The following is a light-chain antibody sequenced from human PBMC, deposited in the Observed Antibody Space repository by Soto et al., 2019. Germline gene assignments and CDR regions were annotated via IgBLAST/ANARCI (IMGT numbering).Light chain of an antibody. CDR2: GAT. CDR3: QQYNNWPRT. Sequence: SVMTQSPDTLSVSPGERATLSCRASKSVNSNYLAWYQQKPGQAPRLLIYGATTRATGIPARFTGSGSGTEFTLTISSLQSEDFAVYYCQQYNNWPRTFGQGTKGDSK. V-gene: IGKV3-15*01. CDR1: KSVNSN. J-gene: IGKJ1*01.